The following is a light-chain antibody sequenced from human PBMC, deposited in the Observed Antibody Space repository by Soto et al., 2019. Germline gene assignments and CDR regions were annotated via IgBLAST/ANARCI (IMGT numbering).Light chain of an antibody. CDR3: SSYTSSSTVV. CDR2: EVS. J-gene: IGLJ2*01. Sequence: QSALTLPPSVSGSPGQSVTISCTGTSSDVGSYNRVSWYQQPPNTAPKLVISEVSNRPSGVPDRFSGSKSGNTASLTISGLQAEDEADYYCSSYTSSSTVVFGGGTKLTVL. V-gene: IGLV2-18*02. CDR1: SSDVGSYNR.